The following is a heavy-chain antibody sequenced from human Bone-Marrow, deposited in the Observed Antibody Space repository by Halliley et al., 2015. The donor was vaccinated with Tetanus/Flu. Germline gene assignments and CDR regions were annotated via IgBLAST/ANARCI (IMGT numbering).Heavy chain of an antibody. CDR1: GNNLTTYW. J-gene: IGHJ4*02. V-gene: IGHV5-51*01. CDR2: IYPADSDT. CDR3: ATGYAGPTTHYFAC. Sequence: QLVQSGAEAKKPGESVKISCKGFGNNLTTYWIGWVRQKPGKGLEWMGIIYPADSDTRYSPPFLGQDTISADKSTTTAYLQWSSLKASDTAIYYWATGYAGPTTHYFACWGQGTLVTVSS. D-gene: IGHD1-26*01.